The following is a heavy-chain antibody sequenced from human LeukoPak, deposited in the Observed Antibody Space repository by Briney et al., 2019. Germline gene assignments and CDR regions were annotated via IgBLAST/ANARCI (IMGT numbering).Heavy chain of an antibody. CDR3: AGGTMVRGAYYYYYMDV. V-gene: IGHV4-59*01. CDR2: IHYTGST. J-gene: IGHJ6*03. CDR1: GGSISSYY. D-gene: IGHD3-10*01. Sequence: PSETLSLTCTVSGGSISSYYWSWIRQSPGKGLECIGYIHYTGSTNYNPSLKSRVTISVETSKNQFSLKLKSVTAADTAVYYCAGGTMVRGAYYYYYMDVWGKGTTVTISS.